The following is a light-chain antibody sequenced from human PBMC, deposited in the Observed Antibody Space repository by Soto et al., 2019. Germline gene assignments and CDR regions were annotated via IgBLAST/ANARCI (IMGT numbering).Light chain of an antibody. V-gene: IGKV3-20*01. Sequence: EGVLTQSPGTLSLSPGERATLCCRASQSVSRNYLAWYQKKPGQAPRLLIYAASSRATGIPDRFSGSGSGTDFTLTIDGLEPEDFVVYYCQQYGYSPITFGQGTRLEI. CDR1: QSVSRNY. CDR2: AAS. J-gene: IGKJ5*01. CDR3: QQYGYSPIT.